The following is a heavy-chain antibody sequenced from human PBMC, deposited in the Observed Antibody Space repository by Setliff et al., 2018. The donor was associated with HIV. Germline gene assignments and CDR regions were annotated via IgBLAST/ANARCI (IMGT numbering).Heavy chain of an antibody. Sequence: SETLSLTCTVSGDSLSSDYYYWTWIRQHPEKGLEWIGYIYYSGSTLYNPSLRSRLSMSVDTSKNQFSLELSSVTAADTAVYYCARSLDYSGSGSYYVGWFDLWGQGIPVTVSS. D-gene: IGHD3-10*01. J-gene: IGHJ5*02. CDR2: IYYSGST. V-gene: IGHV4-31*03. CDR1: GDSLSSDYYY. CDR3: ARSLDYSGSGSYYVGWFDL.